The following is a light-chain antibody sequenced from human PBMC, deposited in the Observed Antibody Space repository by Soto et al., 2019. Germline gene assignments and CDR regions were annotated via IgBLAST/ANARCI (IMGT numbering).Light chain of an antibody. CDR2: AAS. V-gene: IGKV1-16*01. Sequence: DIQMTQSPPSLSASVGDRVTITCRASQGISNNLAWFQQKPGKAPKSLIYAASILQTGVPSRYSGSQSGTYFTLTINSLLPEDCATYYCQPYHRYPITFGLGTRLE. CDR3: QPYHRYPIT. CDR1: QGISNN. J-gene: IGKJ5*01.